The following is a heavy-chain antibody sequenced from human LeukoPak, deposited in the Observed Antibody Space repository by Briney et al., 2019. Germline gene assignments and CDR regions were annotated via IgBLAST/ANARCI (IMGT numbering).Heavy chain of an antibody. D-gene: IGHD2-21*01. V-gene: IGHV5-51*01. CDR1: GYSFTNYW. Sequence: GESLKISCKGFGYSFTNYWIGWVRQMPGKGLEWMGIIYAGDSDTRKSPSFQGQVTLSVDKSLSTAYLQWSSLKASDTALYYGARSPPGIGFDYWGQGTLVTVSS. CDR2: IYAGDSDT. J-gene: IGHJ4*02. CDR3: ARSPPGIGFDY.